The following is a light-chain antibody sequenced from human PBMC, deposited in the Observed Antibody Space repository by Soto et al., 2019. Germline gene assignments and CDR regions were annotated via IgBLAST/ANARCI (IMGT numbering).Light chain of an antibody. J-gene: IGLJ1*01. Sequence: QSALTQPASVSGSPGQSITISCTGISSDVGTYSYVSWYQHHPDKAPKLIIFEVSNRPSGVSDRFSGSKSGNTASLTISGLQAEDEADYYCVSYTTTSTYVFGTGTKVTVL. V-gene: IGLV2-14*01. CDR3: VSYTTTSTYV. CDR2: EVS. CDR1: SSDVGTYSY.